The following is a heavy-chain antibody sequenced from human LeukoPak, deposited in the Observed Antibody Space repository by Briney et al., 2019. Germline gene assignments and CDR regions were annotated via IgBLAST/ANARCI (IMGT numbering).Heavy chain of an antibody. CDR2: TYYRSKWYN. D-gene: IGHD2-15*01. Sequence: SQTLSLTCAIPGDSVSNNSAAWNWIRESPSRGLEWLGRTYYRSKWYNDYAVSVNSRVTIRPDTSKKQFSLQLNSVTPEDTAVYYCAREYCSGGSCYGFDYWGQGTLVTVSS. CDR3: AREYCSGGSCYGFDY. V-gene: IGHV6-1*01. J-gene: IGHJ4*02. CDR1: GDSVSNNSAA.